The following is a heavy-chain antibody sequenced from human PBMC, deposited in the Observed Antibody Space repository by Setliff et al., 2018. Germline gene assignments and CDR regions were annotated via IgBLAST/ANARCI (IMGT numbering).Heavy chain of an antibody. CDR2: IRYDGSNK. D-gene: IGHD3-10*01. V-gene: IGHV3-30*02. CDR3: ARVVIRGLVTRYYFDY. J-gene: IGHJ4*02. Sequence: PGGSLRLSCAASGFTFSSYGMHWVRRAPGKGLEWVAFIRYDGSNKYYADSVKGRFTISRDNSKNTLYLQMNSLRAEDTAVYYCARVVIRGLVTRYYFDYWGPGTLVTVSS. CDR1: GFTFSSYG.